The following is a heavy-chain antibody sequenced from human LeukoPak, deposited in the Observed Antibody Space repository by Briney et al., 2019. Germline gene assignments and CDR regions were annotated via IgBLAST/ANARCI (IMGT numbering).Heavy chain of an antibody. CDR1: GGSFSGYY. J-gene: IGHJ4*02. CDR3: ARLPIGHGFDY. V-gene: IGHV4-34*01. Sequence: SETLSLTCAAYGGSFSGYYWSWIRQPPGKGLEWIGEINHSGSTNYNPSLKSRVTISVDTSKNQFSLKLSSVTAADTAVYYCARLPIGHGFDYWGQGTLVTVSS. CDR2: INHSGST.